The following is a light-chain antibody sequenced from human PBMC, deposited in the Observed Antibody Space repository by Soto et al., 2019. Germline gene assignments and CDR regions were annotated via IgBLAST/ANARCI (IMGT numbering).Light chain of an antibody. J-gene: IGKJ4*01. CDR1: QSVSSTY. CDR3: QQRSNLVT. CDR2: AAS. V-gene: IGKV3D-20*02. Sequence: EIVFRQSPGTLSSSPGERATLSCRASQSVSSTYLSWYQQKPGQAPRLLIYAASSRETGIPDTFSGSGSGTDFTLTISRLEPEDFAVYYCQQRSNLVTFGGGTKVDIK.